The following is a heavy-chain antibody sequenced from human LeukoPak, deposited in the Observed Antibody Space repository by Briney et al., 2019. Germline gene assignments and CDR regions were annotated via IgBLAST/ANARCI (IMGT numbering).Heavy chain of an antibody. CDR1: GISFSTYG. D-gene: IGHD2-21*02. V-gene: IGHV3-33*06. J-gene: IGHJ4*02. Sequence: GGSLRLSCAASGISFSTYGMHWVRQAPGKGLEWVAVIWYDGSKAYYADSVTGRFTISRDNPNNRVFLQMNSLRDEDTAVYYCAKDYCGGDCYTTPLGFNYWGQGTLVTVSS. CDR3: AKDYCGGDCYTTPLGFNY. CDR2: IWYDGSKA.